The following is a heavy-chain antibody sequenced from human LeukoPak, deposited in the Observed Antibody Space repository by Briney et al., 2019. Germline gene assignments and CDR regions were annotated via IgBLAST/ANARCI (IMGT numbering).Heavy chain of an antibody. CDR3: ARGILRSAFDI. CDR1: GFTFSSYA. D-gene: IGHD3-9*01. J-gene: IGHJ3*02. V-gene: IGHV3-23*01. CDR2: ISGSGGTT. Sequence: GGSLRLSCAASGFTFSSYALSWVRQAPGKGLEWVSSISGSGGTTYYADSVKGRFSVSRDNSKNTLYLQMNSLRAEDTAVYYCARGILRSAFDIWGQGTMVTVSS.